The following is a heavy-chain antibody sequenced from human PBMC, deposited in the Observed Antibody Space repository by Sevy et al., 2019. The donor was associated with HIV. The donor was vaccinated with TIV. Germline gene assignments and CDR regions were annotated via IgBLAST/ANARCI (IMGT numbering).Heavy chain of an antibody. J-gene: IGHJ4*02. CDR3: ARQWTAMGTPYDFDY. CDR2: IYYSGST. D-gene: IGHD5-18*01. V-gene: IGHV4-39*01. CDR1: GGSISSSSYY. Sequence: SETLSLTCTVSGGSISSSSYYWGWIRQPPGKGLEWIGSIYYSGSTYYNPSLKSRVTISVDTSKNQFSLKLSSVTAADTAVYYCARQWTAMGTPYDFDYWGQGTLVTVSS.